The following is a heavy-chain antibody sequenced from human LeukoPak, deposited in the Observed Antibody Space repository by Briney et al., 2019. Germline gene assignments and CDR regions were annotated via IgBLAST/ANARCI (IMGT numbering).Heavy chain of an antibody. CDR2: INSDGSST. Sequence: GGSLRLSCAASGFTFNSYWMHWVRQAPGKGLVWVSRINSDGSSTRYADSVRGRFTISRDNAKNTLYLQMNSLRAEDTAVYYCARERDYSGNRFDYWGQGTLVTVSS. CDR1: GFTFNSYW. V-gene: IGHV3-74*01. D-gene: IGHD4-23*01. J-gene: IGHJ4*02. CDR3: ARERDYSGNRFDY.